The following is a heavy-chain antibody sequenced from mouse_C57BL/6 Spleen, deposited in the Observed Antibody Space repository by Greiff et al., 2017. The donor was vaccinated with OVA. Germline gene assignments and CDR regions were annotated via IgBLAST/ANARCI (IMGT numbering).Heavy chain of an antibody. D-gene: IGHD1-1*01. V-gene: IGHV10-1*01. CDR2: ISSKSNNYAT. J-gene: IGHJ4*01. Sequence: EVKLMESGGGLVQPKGSLKLSCAASGFSFNTYAMNWVRQAPGKGLEWVARISSKSNNYATYYADSVKDRFTISRADSESMLYLQMNNLKTEDTDMYDCVKTLITTVYYGMDYWGQGTSVTVSS. CDR3: VKTLITTVYYGMDY. CDR1: GFSFNTYA.